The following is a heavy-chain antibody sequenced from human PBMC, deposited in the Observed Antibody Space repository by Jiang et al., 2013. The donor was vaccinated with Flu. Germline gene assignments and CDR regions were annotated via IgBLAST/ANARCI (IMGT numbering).Heavy chain of an antibody. CDR1: GFTFSNAW. CDR2: IKSKTDGGTT. CDR3: TTEVDYDILTGYDAFDI. V-gene: IGHV3-15*01. Sequence: VQLLESGGGLVKPGGSLRLSCAASGFTFSNAWMSWVRQAPGKGLEWVGRIKSKTDGGTTDYAAPVKGRFTISRDDSKNTLYLQMNSLKTEDTAVYYCTTEVDYDILTGYDAFDIWGQGTMVTVSS. J-gene: IGHJ3*02. D-gene: IGHD3-9*01.